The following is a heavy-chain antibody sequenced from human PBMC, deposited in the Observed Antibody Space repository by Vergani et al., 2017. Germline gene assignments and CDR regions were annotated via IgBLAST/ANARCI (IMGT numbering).Heavy chain of an antibody. CDR3: AKDGRSWFGELLNXFDP. CDR1: GFTFSSYA. D-gene: IGHD3-10*01. V-gene: IGHV3-23*04. Sequence: EVQLVESGGGLVKPGGSLRLSCAASGFTFSSYAMSWVRQAPGKGLEWVSAISGSGGSTYYADSVKGRFTISRDNSKNTLYLQMNSLRAEDTAVYYCAKDGRSWFGELLNXFDPWGQETLVTVSS. CDR2: ISGSGGST. J-gene: IGHJ5*02.